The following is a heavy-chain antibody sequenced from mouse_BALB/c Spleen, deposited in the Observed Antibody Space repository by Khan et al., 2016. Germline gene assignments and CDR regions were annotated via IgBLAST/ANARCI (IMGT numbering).Heavy chain of an antibody. V-gene: IGHV10-1*02. Sequence: EVQLVESGGGLVQPKGSLKLSCAASGFTFNIYAMNWVRQAPGKGLEWVARIRSKSNNYATYYVDSVKDRFTISRDDSQSMLYLQMNNLKTEDTAMYYCMRGNDYDVYCDYWGQGIPLTVSS. CDR3: MRGNDYDVYCDY. CDR2: IRSKSNNYAT. J-gene: IGHJ2*01. CDR1: GFTFNIYA. D-gene: IGHD2-4*01.